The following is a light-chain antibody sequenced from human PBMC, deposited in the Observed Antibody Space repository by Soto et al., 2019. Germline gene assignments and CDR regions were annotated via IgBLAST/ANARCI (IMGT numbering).Light chain of an antibody. J-gene: IGKJ2*01. V-gene: IGKV3-20*01. CDR2: AAS. Sequence: EIVLTQSPATLSLSPGERATLSCRASQSVSTFLAWYQQKPGQAPRLLIYAASSRATGVPDRFSGGGSATDFTLTVSRLEPEDFAVYYCQQYGGSPRTFGQGTKLEIK. CDR3: QQYGGSPRT. CDR1: QSVSTF.